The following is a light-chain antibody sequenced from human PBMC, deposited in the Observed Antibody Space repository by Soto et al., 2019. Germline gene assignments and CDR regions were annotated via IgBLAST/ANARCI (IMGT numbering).Light chain of an antibody. Sequence: VMTHASATVSVSRGARATLSCRASQSISRSLAWYQQKPGQAPRLLISDASTRATGIPARFSGSGSGTEFTLTISSLQSEDFALYYCHQYNSWPPGTFGQGTKVDIK. J-gene: IGKJ2*01. CDR2: DAS. CDR1: QSISRS. V-gene: IGKV3-15*01. CDR3: HQYNSWPPGT.